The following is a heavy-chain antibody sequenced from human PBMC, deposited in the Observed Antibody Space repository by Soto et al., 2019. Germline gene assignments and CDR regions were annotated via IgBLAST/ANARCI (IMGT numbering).Heavy chain of an antibody. CDR1: DGAIRSYY. D-gene: IGHD6-13*01. CDR3: ATARIAAADRAYGDSGTFDP. Sequence: PSESLSHTCADSDGAIRSYYCSWIQQPPGKEQEWIGYIYYSGSTNYNPSLKSRVTISVDTSKNQFSLKLSSVTAADTAVYYCATARIAAADRAYGDSGTFDPWGQGTLVTVSS. V-gene: IGHV4-59*08. CDR2: IYYSGST. J-gene: IGHJ5*02.